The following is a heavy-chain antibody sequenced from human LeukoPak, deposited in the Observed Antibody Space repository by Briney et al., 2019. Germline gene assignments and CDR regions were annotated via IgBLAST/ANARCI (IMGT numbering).Heavy chain of an antibody. D-gene: IGHD3-22*01. J-gene: IGHJ4*02. CDR3: ARGGLYYYDSSRADY. CDR1: GYTFTCYY. Sequence: ASVKVSCKASGYTFTCYYMHWVRQAPGQGLEWMGWINPNSGGTNYAQKFQGRVTMTRDTSISTAYMELSRLRSDDTAVYYCARGGLYYYDSSRADYWGQGNLVTVSS. CDR2: INPNSGGT. V-gene: IGHV1-2*02.